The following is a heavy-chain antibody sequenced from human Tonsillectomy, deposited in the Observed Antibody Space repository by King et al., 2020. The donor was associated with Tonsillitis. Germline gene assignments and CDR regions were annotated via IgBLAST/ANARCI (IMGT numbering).Heavy chain of an antibody. Sequence: VQLVEAGGGLIQPGGSLRLSCAASGFTVSSNYMSWVRQAPGKGLEWVSIIYSGGSAYSADSVKGRFTISRDNSKHTLYLQMNSLRAEDTAVYYCCLWFGELPIFDNWGQGTLVIVSS. CDR1: GFTVSSNY. CDR3: CLWFGELPIFDN. CDR2: IYSGGSA. V-gene: IGHV3-53*01. D-gene: IGHD3-10*01. J-gene: IGHJ4*02.